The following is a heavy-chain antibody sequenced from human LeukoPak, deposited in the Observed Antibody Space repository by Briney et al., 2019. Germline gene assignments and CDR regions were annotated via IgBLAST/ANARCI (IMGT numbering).Heavy chain of an antibody. D-gene: IGHD3-10*01. CDR1: GFTFRYYA. CDR3: ASPKRGDAILPDH. CDR2: ISSNGDST. V-gene: IGHV3-64*04. J-gene: IGHJ5*02. Sequence: GGSLRLSCSASGFTFRYYAMHWVRQAPGKGLEYVSAISSNGDSTYYADSVKGRFTISRDNSKNTLHLQMDSLRDEDTAVYYCASPKRGDAILPDHWGQGTLVTVSS.